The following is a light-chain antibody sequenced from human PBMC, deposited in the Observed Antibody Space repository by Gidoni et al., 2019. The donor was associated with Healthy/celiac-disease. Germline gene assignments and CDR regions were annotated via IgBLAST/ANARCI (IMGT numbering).Light chain of an antibody. CDR2: DAS. CDR3: QQRSNWPPLT. Sequence: EIVLTQSPATLSLSPGERATLSCRASQSVSSYLAWYQQKPRQAPRLLIYDASNRATGIPARFSGSGSGTDFTLTISSLEPEDFAVYYCQQRSNWPPLTFGGXTKVEIK. V-gene: IGKV3-11*01. CDR1: QSVSSY. J-gene: IGKJ4*01.